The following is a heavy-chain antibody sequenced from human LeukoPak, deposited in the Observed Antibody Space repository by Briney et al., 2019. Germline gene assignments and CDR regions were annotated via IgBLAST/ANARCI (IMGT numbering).Heavy chain of an antibody. J-gene: IGHJ4*02. CDR2: IKQDGSEK. CDR1: GFTFSSYW. V-gene: IGHV3-7*01. CDR3: ARDLGDFWSGTLDY. Sequence: GGSLRLSCAASGFTFSSYWMSWVRQAPGKGLEWVANIKQDGSEKYYVDSVKGRFTISRDNAKNSLYLQMNSLRAEDTAVYYCARDLGDFWSGTLDYWGQGTLVTVSS. D-gene: IGHD3-3*01.